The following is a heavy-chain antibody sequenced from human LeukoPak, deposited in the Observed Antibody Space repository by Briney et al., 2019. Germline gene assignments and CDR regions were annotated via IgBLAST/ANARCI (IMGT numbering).Heavy chain of an antibody. CDR3: AREERYNWNDGDALDI. D-gene: IGHD1-1*01. J-gene: IGHJ3*02. CDR2: INPSGGST. CDR1: GYTFTSYY. V-gene: IGHV1-46*01. Sequence: ASVKVSCKASGYTFTSYYMHWVRQAPGQGLEWMGIINPSGGSTSYAQKFQGGVTMTRDTSTSTVYMELSSLRSEDTAVYYCAREERYNWNDGDALDIWGQGTMVTVSS.